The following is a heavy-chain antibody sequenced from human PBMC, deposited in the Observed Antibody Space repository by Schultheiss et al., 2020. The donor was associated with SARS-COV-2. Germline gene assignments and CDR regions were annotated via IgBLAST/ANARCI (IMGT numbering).Heavy chain of an antibody. J-gene: IGHJ1*01. V-gene: IGHV4-59*12. D-gene: IGHD2-15*01. CDR2: VYYNGNT. CDR1: GGSISSYY. CDR3: ASTSDIVVAVATA. Sequence: SETLSLTCTVSGGSISSYYWSWVRQPPGNGLEWIGYVYYNGNTNYSPSLKSRVTISVDASKNQFSLKLSSVTAADTAVYYCASTSDIVVAVATAWGQGTLVTVSS.